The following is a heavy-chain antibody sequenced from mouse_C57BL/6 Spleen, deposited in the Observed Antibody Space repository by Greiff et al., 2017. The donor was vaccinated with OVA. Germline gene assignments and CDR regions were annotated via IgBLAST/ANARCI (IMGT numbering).Heavy chain of an antibody. V-gene: IGHV3-6*01. CDR3: ARASMVTDFAY. D-gene: IGHD2-2*01. Sequence: VQLQQSGPGLVKPSQSLSLTCSVTGYSITSGYYWNWIRQFPGNKLEWMGYISYYGSNNYNPTLKNRISITRDTSKNQFFLKLNSVTTEDTATYYCARASMVTDFAYWGQGTTLTVSS. J-gene: IGHJ2*01. CDR1: GYSITSGYY. CDR2: ISYYGSN.